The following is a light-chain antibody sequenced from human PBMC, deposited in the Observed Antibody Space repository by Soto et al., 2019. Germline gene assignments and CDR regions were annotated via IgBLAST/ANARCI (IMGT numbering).Light chain of an antibody. CDR3: SSYTSSSTLEGV. Sequence: QSVLTQPASVSGSPGQSITISCTGTGSDVGGYNYVSWYQQHPGKAPKLMIYDVSNRPSGVSNRFSGSKSGNTASLTISGLQAEDEADYYCSSYTSSSTLEGVFGTGTKLTVL. CDR1: GSDVGGYNY. CDR2: DVS. V-gene: IGLV2-14*01. J-gene: IGLJ1*01.